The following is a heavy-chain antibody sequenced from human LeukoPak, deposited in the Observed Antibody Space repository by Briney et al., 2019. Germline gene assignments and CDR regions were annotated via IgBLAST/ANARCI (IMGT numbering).Heavy chain of an antibody. CDR2: ISGSGGST. D-gene: IGHD1-26*01. V-gene: IGHV3-23*01. J-gene: IGHJ6*03. CDR1: GFTFSSYA. Sequence: GGSLRLSCAASGFTFSSYAMSWVRQAPGKGLEWVSAISGSGGSTFYADSVKGRFTISRDNAKNSLYLQMNSLRAEDTAVYYCARDPYSGSYGDSYYYYMDVWGKGTTVTISS. CDR3: ARDPYSGSYGDSYYYYMDV.